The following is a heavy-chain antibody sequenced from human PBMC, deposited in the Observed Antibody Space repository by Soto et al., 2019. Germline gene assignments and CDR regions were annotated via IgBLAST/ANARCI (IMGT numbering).Heavy chain of an antibody. Sequence: GSLRLSCAASGFSFSVYAMNWVRQVPGKGLEWVSAISRSSESTYYAESVRGRFTISRDNSINALYLHMRSLRPEDTAVYYCAHPRGYGVFDAVDIWGQGTMVTVSS. V-gene: IGHV3-23*01. CDR2: ISRSSEST. CDR3: AHPRGYGVFDAVDI. J-gene: IGHJ3*02. D-gene: IGHD4-17*01. CDR1: GFSFSVYA.